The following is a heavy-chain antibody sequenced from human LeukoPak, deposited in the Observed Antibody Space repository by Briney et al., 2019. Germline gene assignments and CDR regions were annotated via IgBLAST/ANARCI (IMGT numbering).Heavy chain of an antibody. CDR2: ISYDGSNK. CDR1: GFTFSSYG. CDR3: AKGSSSGFDP. D-gene: IGHD6-19*01. V-gene: IGHV3-30*18. J-gene: IGHJ5*02. Sequence: GGSLRLSCAASGFTFSSYGMHWVRQAPGKGLEWVAVISYDGSNKYYADSVEGRFTISRDNSKNTLYLQMNSLRAEDTAVYYCAKGSSSGFDPWGQGTLVTVSS.